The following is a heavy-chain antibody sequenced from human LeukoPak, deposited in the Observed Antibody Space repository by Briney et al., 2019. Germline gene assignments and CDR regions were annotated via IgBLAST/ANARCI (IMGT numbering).Heavy chain of an antibody. CDR3: ARGRPHGNDY. J-gene: IGHJ4*02. CDR2: IASDGSST. Sequence: GGSLRLSCAASGFTFSNYWMSWVRQAPGKGLVWVSRIASDGSSTTYADSVKGRFSISRDNAKNTLYLQMNSLRVEHTAVYYCARGRPHGNDYWGQGTLVTVSS. V-gene: IGHV3-74*01. CDR1: GFTFSNYW. D-gene: IGHD4-23*01.